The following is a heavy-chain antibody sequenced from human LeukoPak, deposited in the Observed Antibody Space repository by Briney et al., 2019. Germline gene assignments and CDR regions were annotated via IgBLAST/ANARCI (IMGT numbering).Heavy chain of an antibody. V-gene: IGHV3-11*01. CDR1: GFSFSDFY. D-gene: IGHD1-26*01. CDR2: IGTRSNPI. CDR3: AREGRGSGRDFDY. J-gene: IGHJ4*02. Sequence: GGSLRLSCAASGFSFSDFYMSWIRQAPGMGLEWISYIGTRSNPIYYADSVKGRFTISREDAKNSLYLQMNSLRDEDTAVYFCAREGRGSGRDFDYWGQGILVTVSS.